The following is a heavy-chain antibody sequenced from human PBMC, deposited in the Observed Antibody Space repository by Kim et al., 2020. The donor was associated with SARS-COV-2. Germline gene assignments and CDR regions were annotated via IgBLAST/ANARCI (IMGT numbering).Heavy chain of an antibody. Sequence: YNADSVQGRFTISRDNSKNTLYLQMNSLGAEDTAVYYCARDRLGEYGMDVWGQGTTVTVSS. CDR3: ARDRLGEYGMDV. V-gene: IGHV3-33*01. J-gene: IGHJ6*02. D-gene: IGHD3-16*01.